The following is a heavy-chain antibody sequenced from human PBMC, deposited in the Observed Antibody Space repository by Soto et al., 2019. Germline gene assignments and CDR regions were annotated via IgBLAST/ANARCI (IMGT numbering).Heavy chain of an antibody. CDR2: INHSGSF. J-gene: IGHJ4*02. Sequence: SETLSLTCTVSGGSISSGTSYWSWIRQRPGKGLEWIGEINHSGSFYYTPSLKSRVTISVDTSKNQFTLRLSSVTAADTAVYYCARGVAPMRGSPVLLYYFDYWGQGTLVTVSS. D-gene: IGHD1-26*01. V-gene: IGHV4-31*03. CDR1: GGSISSGTSY. CDR3: ARGVAPMRGSPVLLYYFDY.